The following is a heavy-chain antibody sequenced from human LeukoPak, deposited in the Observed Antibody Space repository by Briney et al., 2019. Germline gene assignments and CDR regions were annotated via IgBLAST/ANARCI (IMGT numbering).Heavy chain of an antibody. Sequence: PETLSLTSALYGGSSSVYYWSWSCDRPGKGLEWIGQINHSVSTYNNTSPRSRVTISVGTSKNHFSPRLSSVTAADTAVYYCARRYGSNWEIDYWGQGTLVTVSS. CDR3: ARRYGSNWEIDY. V-gene: IGHV4-34*01. J-gene: IGHJ4*02. D-gene: IGHD6-13*01. CDR1: GGSSSVYY. CDR2: INHSVST.